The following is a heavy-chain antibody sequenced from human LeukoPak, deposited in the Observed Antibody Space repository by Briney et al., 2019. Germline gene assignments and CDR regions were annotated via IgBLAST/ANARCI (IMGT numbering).Heavy chain of an antibody. J-gene: IGHJ4*02. V-gene: IGHV3-21*01. CDR1: GFTFSSYA. Sequence: PGGSLRLSCAASGFTFSSYAMSWVRQAPGKGLEWVSSISSSSSYIYYADSVKGRFTISRDNAKNSLYLQMNSLRAEDTAVYYCARDLAVLDSSGKWGQGTLVTVSS. CDR3: ARDLAVLDSSGK. CDR2: ISSSSSYI. D-gene: IGHD3-22*01.